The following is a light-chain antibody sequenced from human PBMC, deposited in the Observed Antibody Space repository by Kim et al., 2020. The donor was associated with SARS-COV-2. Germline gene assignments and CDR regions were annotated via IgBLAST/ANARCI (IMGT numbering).Light chain of an antibody. CDR2: DAS. Sequence: DIQMTQSPSSLSASVGDRVTITCQASQDISNYLNWYQQKPGKAPKLLIYDASNLETGVPSRFSGSGSGTDFTFTISSLQPEDIATYYCHQYDNLPRFTFGPGTKVDIK. V-gene: IGKV1-33*01. J-gene: IGKJ3*01. CDR1: QDISNY. CDR3: HQYDNLPRFT.